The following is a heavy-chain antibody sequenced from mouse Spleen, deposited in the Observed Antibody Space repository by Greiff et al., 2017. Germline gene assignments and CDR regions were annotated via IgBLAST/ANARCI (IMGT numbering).Heavy chain of an antibody. CDR1: GYTFTDYE. J-gene: IGHJ1*01. V-gene: IGHV1-15*01. CDR2: IDPETGGT. D-gene: IGHD1-1*01. Sequence: QVQLKESGAELVRPGASVTLSCKASGYTFTDYEMHWVKQTPVHGLEWIGAIDPETGGTAYNQKFKGKAILTADKSSSTAYMELRSLTSEDSAVYYCTREITTVHWYFDVWGAGTTVTVSS. CDR3: TREITTVHWYFDV.